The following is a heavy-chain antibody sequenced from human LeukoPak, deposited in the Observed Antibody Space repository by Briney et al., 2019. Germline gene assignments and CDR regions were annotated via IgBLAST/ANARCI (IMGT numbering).Heavy chain of an antibody. CDR1: GDSISSPNYY. CDR2: IFHSGST. V-gene: IGHV4-39*07. Sequence: PSETLSLTCTVSGDSISSPNYYWGWIRQPPGKGLEWVGSIFHSGSTFYNPSLKGRVTVSVDTSKNQFSLKLTSVTAADTAVYYCARETWRSLLCGSWGQGTLVTVSS. D-gene: IGHD5-12*01. CDR3: ARETWRSLLCGS. J-gene: IGHJ5*02.